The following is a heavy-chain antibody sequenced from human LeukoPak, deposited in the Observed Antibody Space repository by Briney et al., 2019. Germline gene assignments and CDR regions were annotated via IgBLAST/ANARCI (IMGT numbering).Heavy chain of an antibody. CDR1: GFTISSDA. CDR3: VKRRSRNTGPFDY. D-gene: IGHD1/OR15-1a*01. CDR2: ISGSKT. V-gene: IGHV3-23*01. J-gene: IGHJ4*02. Sequence: GGSLRLSCAASGFTISSDALTWVRLGPGRRLEWVSAISGSKTYDAESVKGRFTISRDDSNNMLYLQMTSLRAEDTAVYYCVKRRSRNTGPFDYWGQGTLVTVSP.